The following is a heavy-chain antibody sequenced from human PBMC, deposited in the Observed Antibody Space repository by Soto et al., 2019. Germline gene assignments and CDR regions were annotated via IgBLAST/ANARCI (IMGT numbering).Heavy chain of an antibody. D-gene: IGHD4-17*01. Sequence: SVKVSCKASGGTFSSYAISWVRQAPGQGLEWMGGIIPIFGTANYAQKFQGRVTITADKSTSTAYMELSSLRSEDTAVYYCARTTDDYASFDYWGQGTLVTVSS. CDR2: IIPIFGTA. J-gene: IGHJ4*02. V-gene: IGHV1-69*06. CDR1: GGTFSSYA. CDR3: ARTTDDYASFDY.